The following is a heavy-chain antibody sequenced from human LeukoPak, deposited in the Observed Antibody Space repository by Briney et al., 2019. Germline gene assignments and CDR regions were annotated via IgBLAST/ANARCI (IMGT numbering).Heavy chain of an antibody. CDR1: GGSLSGSF. J-gene: IGHJ5*02. D-gene: IGHD5-24*01. V-gene: IGHV4-34*01. CDR3: AKTRAGYIVA. CDR2: INHSGYT. Sequence: SDTLSPTCAVSGGSLSGSFWSWIRQPRGKGLEWIGEINHSGYTNYKPSLKSRVTISVDTSKNQLSLNLTSVTAADTAFYYCAKTRAGYIVAWGQGSLVTVSS.